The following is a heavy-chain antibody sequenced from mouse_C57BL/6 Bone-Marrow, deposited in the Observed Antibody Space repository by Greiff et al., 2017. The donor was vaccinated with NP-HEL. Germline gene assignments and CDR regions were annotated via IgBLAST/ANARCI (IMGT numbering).Heavy chain of an antibody. CDR2: INYDGSST. V-gene: IGHV5-16*01. CDR1: GFTFSDYY. CDR3: ARDPFTTPLDY. J-gene: IGHJ2*01. Sequence: EVKLVESEGGLVQPGSSMKLSCTASGFTFSDYYMAWVRQVPEKGLEWVANINYDGSSTYYLDSLKSRFIISRDNAKNILYLQMSSLKSEDTATYYCARDPFTTPLDYWGQGTTLTVSS. D-gene: IGHD1-1*01.